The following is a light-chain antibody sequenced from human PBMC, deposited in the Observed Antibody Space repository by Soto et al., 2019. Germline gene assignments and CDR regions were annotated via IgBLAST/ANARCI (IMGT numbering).Light chain of an antibody. V-gene: IGKV3-15*01. CDR3: QQYNNWRPYT. CDR2: GAS. J-gene: IGKJ2*01. Sequence: EIVMTQSPATLSVCPGERATLSCRASQSISSNLAWYQRRPGQAPRLLIYGASARATGIPARFSGSGSGTEFTLTISSLQSEDFAVYYCQQYNNWRPYTFGQGTKVEIK. CDR1: QSISSN.